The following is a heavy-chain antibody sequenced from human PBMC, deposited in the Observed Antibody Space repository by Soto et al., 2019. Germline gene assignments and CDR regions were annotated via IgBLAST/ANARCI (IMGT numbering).Heavy chain of an antibody. V-gene: IGHV3-33*01. CDR1: GLTFSNYG. CDR3: AIGGFTFDT. J-gene: IGHJ4*02. Sequence: QVQLVESGGGVVQPGRALRLSCAASGLTFSNYGMHWVRQAPGKGLEWVAVTWSDGSNKYYADPVKGRFTISRDNAKNPLYLQMNSLRADDTAVYYCAIGGFTFDTWGQGPLVTVSS. CDR2: TWSDGSNK. D-gene: IGHD3-10*01.